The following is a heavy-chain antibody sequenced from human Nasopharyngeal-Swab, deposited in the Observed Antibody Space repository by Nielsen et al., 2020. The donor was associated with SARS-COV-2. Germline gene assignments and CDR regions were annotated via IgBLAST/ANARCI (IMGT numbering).Heavy chain of an antibody. CDR1: GYSISSGYY. D-gene: IGHD4-17*01. J-gene: IGHJ6*02. V-gene: IGHV4-38-2*02. CDR3: AREDYGDYYGMDV. Sequence: SETLSLTCTVSGYSISSGYYWGWIRQPPGKGLEWIGSIYHSGSTYYNPSLKSRVTISVDTSKNQFSLKPSSVTAADTAVYYCAREDYGDYYGMDVWGQGTTVTVSS. CDR2: IYHSGST.